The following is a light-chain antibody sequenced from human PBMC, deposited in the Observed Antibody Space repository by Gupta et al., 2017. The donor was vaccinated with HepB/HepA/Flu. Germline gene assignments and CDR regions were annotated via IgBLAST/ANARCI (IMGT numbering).Light chain of an antibody. Sequence: EIVLTQSPGTLSLSPGERATLSCRASQSFSRSFSSYYQQKADHASRLIIYGTTSSATGLPDRFSGSGSRTDFTITISRLEPEDFAEYYCQHNGCSPLTFGGGTKVDIK. CDR2: GTT. CDR3: QHNGCSPLT. V-gene: IGKV3-20*01. J-gene: IGKJ4*01. CDR1: QSFSRSF.